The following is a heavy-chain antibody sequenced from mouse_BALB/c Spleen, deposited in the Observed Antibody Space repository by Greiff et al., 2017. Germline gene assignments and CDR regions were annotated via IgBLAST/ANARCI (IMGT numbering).Heavy chain of an antibody. CDR2: IRSKSNNYAT. V-gene: IGHV10-1*02. CDR1: GFTFNTYA. Sequence: EVMLVESGGGLVKPGGSLKLSCAASGFTFNTYAMNWVRQAPGKGLEWVARIRSKSNNYATYYADSVKDRFTISRDDSQSMLYLQMNNLKTEDTAMYYCVREDYGSSYVDYWGQGTTLTVSS. CDR3: VREDYGSSYVDY. D-gene: IGHD1-1*01. J-gene: IGHJ2*01.